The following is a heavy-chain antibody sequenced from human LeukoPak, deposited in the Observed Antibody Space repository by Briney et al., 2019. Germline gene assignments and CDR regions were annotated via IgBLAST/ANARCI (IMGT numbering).Heavy chain of an antibody. Sequence: GGSLRLSCAASGFTFEGHGMSWVRQAPGKGLEWVSGIAWNGGSTGYADSVKGRFTISRDNAKNSLYLQMNSLRAEDTAVYYCARCDYGGNSGGEFDYWGQGTLVTVSS. CDR2: IAWNGGST. CDR3: ARCDYGGNSGGEFDY. V-gene: IGHV3-20*04. CDR1: GFTFEGHG. D-gene: IGHD4-23*01. J-gene: IGHJ4*02.